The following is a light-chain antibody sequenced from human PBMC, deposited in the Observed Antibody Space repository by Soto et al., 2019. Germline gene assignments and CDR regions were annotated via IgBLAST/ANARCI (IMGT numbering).Light chain of an antibody. J-gene: IGKJ1*01. CDR1: QSVGTK. CDR2: GAA. Sequence: EIVMTQSPVILSVSPGERATLSCRASQSVGTKLAWYQQKPGQAPRLLISGAATRATGIPARFSGRGSGTEFTLTVSSLQSEDFAVYYCQQYNNWPRTFGQGTKVEIK. V-gene: IGKV3-15*01. CDR3: QQYNNWPRT.